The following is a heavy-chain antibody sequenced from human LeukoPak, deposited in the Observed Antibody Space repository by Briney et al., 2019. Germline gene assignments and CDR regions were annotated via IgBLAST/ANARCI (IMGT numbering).Heavy chain of an antibody. CDR2: IIPIFGTA. V-gene: IGHV1-69*13. J-gene: IGHJ4*02. CDR3: ARDLGEGYYYDSSALDY. Sequence: GASVKVSCKASGYTFTSYGISWVRQAPGQGLEWMGGIIPIFGTANYAQKFQGRVTITADESTSTAYMELSSLRSEDTAVYYCARDLGEGYYYDSSALDYWGQGTLVTVSS. CDR1: GYTFTSYG. D-gene: IGHD3-22*01.